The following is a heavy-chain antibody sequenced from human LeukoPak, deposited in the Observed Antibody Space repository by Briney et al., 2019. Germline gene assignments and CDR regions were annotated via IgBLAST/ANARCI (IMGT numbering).Heavy chain of an antibody. D-gene: IGHD7-27*01. CDR1: GFTFGNYW. Sequence: GGSLRLSCAASGFTFGNYWMSWVRQPPGKGLEWEANIKDDGSAKRSLDSVRGRFTISRDNDKNSLYMQMNSLRVDDTAVYFCAARLGGTGAYFYWGQGTLVTVSS. J-gene: IGHJ4*02. V-gene: IGHV3-7*01. CDR3: AARLGGTGAYFY. CDR2: IKDDGSAK.